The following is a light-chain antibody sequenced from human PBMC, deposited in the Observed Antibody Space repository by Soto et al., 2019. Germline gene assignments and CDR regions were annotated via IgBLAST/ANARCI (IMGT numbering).Light chain of an antibody. CDR1: QSVNSNY. V-gene: IGKV3-20*01. Sequence: EIVLTQSPGTLSVSPGERVTLSCRASQSVNSNYLAWYQQRPGQAPRLLIFGASYRATGIPDRFSGSGSGTYFPLTISRLEPEDFAVYYCQQYSSSPPEFTFGPGTKVD. CDR3: QQYSSSPPEFT. J-gene: IGKJ3*01. CDR2: GAS.